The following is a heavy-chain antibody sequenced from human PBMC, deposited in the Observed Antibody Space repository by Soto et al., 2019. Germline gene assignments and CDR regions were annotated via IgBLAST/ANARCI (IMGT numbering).Heavy chain of an antibody. D-gene: IGHD3-3*01. J-gene: IGHJ6*03. CDR3: ARRFRYYDFWSGPYMDV. CDR1: GGSFSGYY. Sequence: QVQLQQWGAGLLKPSETLSLTCAVYGGSFSGYYWSWIRQPPGKGLEWIGEINHSGSTNYNPSLKSRVTISVDTSKNQFSLKLSSVTAADTAVYYCARRFRYYDFWSGPYMDVWGKGTTVTVSS. V-gene: IGHV4-34*01. CDR2: INHSGST.